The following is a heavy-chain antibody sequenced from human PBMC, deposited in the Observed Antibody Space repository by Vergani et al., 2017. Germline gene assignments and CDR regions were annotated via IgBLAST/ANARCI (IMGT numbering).Heavy chain of an antibody. J-gene: IGHJ3*02. Sequence: QVQLVESGAEVKKPGSSVKVSCKASGGTFSSYAISWVRQAPGQGLEWMGGIIPIFGTANYAQKFQGRVTITADKSTSTAYMELSSLRSEDTAVYYCARGVDSNYYDSSGYYYGAFDIWGQGTMVTVSS. CDR2: IIPIFGTA. D-gene: IGHD3-22*01. V-gene: IGHV1-69*06. CDR1: GGTFSSYA. CDR3: ARGVDSNYYDSSGYYYGAFDI.